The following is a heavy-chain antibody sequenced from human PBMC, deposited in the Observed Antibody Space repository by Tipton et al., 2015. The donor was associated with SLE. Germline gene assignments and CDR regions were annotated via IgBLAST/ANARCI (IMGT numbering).Heavy chain of an antibody. D-gene: IGHD3-10*01. J-gene: IGHJ6*02. Sequence: TLSLTCTVSGGSISSGSYYWSWIRQPAGKGLEWIGRIYTSGSTNYNPSLKSRVTMSVDTSKNQFSQKLSSVTAAATAVYYCARILWFREGPQPNGMDVWGQGTTVTVSS. CDR2: IYTSGST. CDR1: GGSISSGSYY. V-gene: IGHV4-61*02. CDR3: ARILWFREGPQPNGMDV.